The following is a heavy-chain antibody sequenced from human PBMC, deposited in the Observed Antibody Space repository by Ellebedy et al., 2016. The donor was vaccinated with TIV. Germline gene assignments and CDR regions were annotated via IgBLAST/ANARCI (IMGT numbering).Heavy chain of an antibody. V-gene: IGHV4-59*01. CDR1: GASINSY. CDR2: VYYSGKT. CDR3: AKKSLSNWSFDL. J-gene: IGHJ2*01. Sequence: MPSETLSLTCTVSGASINSYWNWIRHPPGWGLEYIGYVYYSGKTNYSPSLKDRVTISLDTSKSQFSLNQNSVTAADTAVYYCAKKSLSNWSFDLWGRGTLVTVSS.